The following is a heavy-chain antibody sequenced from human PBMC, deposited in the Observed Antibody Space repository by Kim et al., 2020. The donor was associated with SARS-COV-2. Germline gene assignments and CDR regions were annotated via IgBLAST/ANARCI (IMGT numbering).Heavy chain of an antibody. Sequence: SETLSLTCTVSGGSISSSSYYWGWIRQPPGKGLEWIGSIYYSGSTYYNPSLKSRVTISVDTSKNQFSLKLSSVTAADTAVYYCARHPLITSPYNLPRPYYYYGMDVWGQGTTVTVSS. V-gene: IGHV4-39*01. J-gene: IGHJ6*02. CDR1: GGSISSSSYY. CDR2: IYYSGST. D-gene: IGHD2-2*02. CDR3: ARHPLITSPYNLPRPYYYYGMDV.